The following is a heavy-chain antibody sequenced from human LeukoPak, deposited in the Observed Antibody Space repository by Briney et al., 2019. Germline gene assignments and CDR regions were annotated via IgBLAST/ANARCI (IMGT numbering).Heavy chain of an antibody. CDR1: GFTFSSYS. V-gene: IGHV3-48*01. Sequence: QSGGSLRLSCAASGFTFSSYSMNWVRQAPGKGLEWVSYISSSTIYYADSVKGRFTISRDNAKNSLYLQMNSLRAEDTAVYYCARPYYDILTGYDAFDIWGQGTMVTVSS. CDR2: ISSSTI. D-gene: IGHD3-9*01. J-gene: IGHJ3*02. CDR3: ARPYYDILTGYDAFDI.